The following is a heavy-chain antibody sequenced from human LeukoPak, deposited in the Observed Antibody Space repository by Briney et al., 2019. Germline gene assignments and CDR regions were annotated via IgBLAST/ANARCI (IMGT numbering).Heavy chain of an antibody. CDR3: ARVGYCSGGSCYWFNP. CDR2: IYYSGST. Sequence: SETLSLTCTVSGGSISSYYWSWIRQPPGKGLEWIGYIYYSGSTNYNPSLKSRVTISVDTSKDQFSLKLSSVTAADTAVYYCARVGYCSGGSCYWFNPWGQGTLVTVSS. D-gene: IGHD2-15*01. J-gene: IGHJ5*02. CDR1: GGSISSYY. V-gene: IGHV4-59*01.